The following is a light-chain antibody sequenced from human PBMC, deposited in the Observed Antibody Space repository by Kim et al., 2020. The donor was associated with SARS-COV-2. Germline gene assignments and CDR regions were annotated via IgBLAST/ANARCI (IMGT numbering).Light chain of an antibody. V-gene: IGLV7-43*01. CDR1: TGAVTSGYY. Sequence: GGTVTLTCASSTGAVTSGYYPNWFQQKPGQAPRALIYSTSYKHSWTPARFSGSLLGGKAALTLSGVQPEDEAEYYCLLYYGGAQLVFGGGTQLTVL. J-gene: IGLJ3*02. CDR2: STS. CDR3: LLYYGGAQLV.